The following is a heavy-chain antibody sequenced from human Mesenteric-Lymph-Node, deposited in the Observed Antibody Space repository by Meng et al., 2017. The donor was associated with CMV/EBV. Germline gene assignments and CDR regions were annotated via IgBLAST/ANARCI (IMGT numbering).Heavy chain of an antibody. CDR2: IFYSGST. CDR1: GGSVSSGSYF. Sequence: SETLSLTCSVSGGSVSSGSYFWSWIRQPPGKGLEWFGHIFYSGSTNYNPSLKSRVTMSIDTSKNQFSLNLNPVTAADTAMYYCARDSGPTWGWFDPWGQGTLVTVSS. D-gene: IGHD2-15*01. CDR3: ARDSGPTWGWFDP. V-gene: IGHV4-61*01. J-gene: IGHJ5*02.